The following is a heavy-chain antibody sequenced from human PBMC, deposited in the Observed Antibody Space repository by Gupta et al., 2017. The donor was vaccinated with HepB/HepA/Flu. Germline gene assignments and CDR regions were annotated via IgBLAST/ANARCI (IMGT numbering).Heavy chain of an antibody. D-gene: IGHD3-10*01. V-gene: IGHV3-74*01. CDR3: SRDTFGPYDY. J-gene: IGHJ4*02. CDR1: GFTVSSYW. Sequence: EVQLAGSGGGLVQPGGSLRLSCAASGFTVSSYWMHWVRQAPGKGLVWVSRMNQHGSVINYADSVKGRFTISRDNTKNALYLQMNSLRAEDTAIYFCSRDTFGPYDYWGQGTLVTVS. CDR2: MNQHGSVI.